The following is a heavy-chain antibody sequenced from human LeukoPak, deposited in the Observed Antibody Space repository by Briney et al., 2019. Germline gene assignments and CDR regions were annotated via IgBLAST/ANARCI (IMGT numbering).Heavy chain of an antibody. CDR1: GGSISSSSYY. Sequence: SETLSLTCTVSGGSISSSSYYWGWIRQPPGKGPEWIGTIYYSGSTYYNPSLKSRVTISVDTSKKQFSLKLSSVTAADTAVYYCARHGSGTEHLDYWGQGTLVTVSS. V-gene: IGHV4-39*01. J-gene: IGHJ4*02. CDR3: ARHGSGTEHLDY. CDR2: IYYSGST. D-gene: IGHD3-10*01.